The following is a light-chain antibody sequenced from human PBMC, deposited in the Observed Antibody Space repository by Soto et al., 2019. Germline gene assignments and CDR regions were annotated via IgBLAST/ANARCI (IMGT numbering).Light chain of an antibody. CDR2: DAS. CDR1: QSVSSY. V-gene: IGKV3-11*01. Sequence: EIVLTQSPATLSLPPGERATLSCRASQSVSSYLAWYQQKPGQAPRLLIYDASNRATGIPARFSGSGSGTDFTLTINSLQSEDFAVYYCQQYNQWLTFGGGTKVDIK. CDR3: QQYNQWLT. J-gene: IGKJ4*01.